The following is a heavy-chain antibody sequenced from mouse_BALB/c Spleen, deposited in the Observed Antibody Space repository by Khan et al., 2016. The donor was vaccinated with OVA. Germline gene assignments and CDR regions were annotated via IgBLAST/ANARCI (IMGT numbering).Heavy chain of an antibody. CDR2: IWSGGST. Sequence: VQLQESGPGLVQPSQSLSITCTVSNFSLTSFGVHWVRQSPGKGLEWLGVIWSGGSTDSNAAFISRLSISKDNSTSQAFFKMNSLQVHTTAIYSYDSGNGYYVWYFDVWGAGTTVTVSS. J-gene: IGHJ1*01. CDR3: DSGNGYYVWYFDV. V-gene: IGHV2-2*01. CDR1: NFSLTSFG. D-gene: IGHD2-3*01.